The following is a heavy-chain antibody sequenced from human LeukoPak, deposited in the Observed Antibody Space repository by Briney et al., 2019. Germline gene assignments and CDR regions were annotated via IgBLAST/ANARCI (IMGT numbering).Heavy chain of an antibody. Sequence: GSLRLSCAASGFTFSVSWMSWVRQAPGKGLEWVANIKEDGTVKNYVDSVKGRLTISRDNAKKSLFLQMNSLRAEDTAVYYCVKDRGWNTFDYWGQGTLVTVSS. J-gene: IGHJ4*02. V-gene: IGHV3-7*01. CDR2: IKEDGTVK. CDR1: GFTFSVSW. D-gene: IGHD1/OR15-1a*01. CDR3: VKDRGWNTFDY.